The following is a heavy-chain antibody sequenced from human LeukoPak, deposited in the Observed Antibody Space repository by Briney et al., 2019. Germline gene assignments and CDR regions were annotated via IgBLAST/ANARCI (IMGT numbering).Heavy chain of an antibody. D-gene: IGHD2-2*01. CDR1: GFTFSSYA. J-gene: IGHJ4*02. V-gene: IGHV3-23*01. Sequence: GGSLRLSCAASGFTFSSYAMSWVRQAPGKGLEWVSSIGSSGANIYYADSVKGRFTISRDNSKNTLYLQMNSLRAEDTAVYYCARDRTSLDYWGQGTLVTVSS. CDR3: ARDRTSLDY. CDR2: IGSSGANI.